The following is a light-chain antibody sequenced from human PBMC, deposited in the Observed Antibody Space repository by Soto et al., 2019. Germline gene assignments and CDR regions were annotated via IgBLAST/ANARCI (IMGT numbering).Light chain of an antibody. J-gene: IGKJ4*01. Sequence: EIVMTQSPATLSVSPGERVTLSCRASQSIRGNLAWYQQQPGQTPRLLIYGASTRATDIPARFSGSGSGTEFTLTVSSLQSEDFAVYYCQQYNSWPLTFSGGTKVEIK. CDR2: GAS. V-gene: IGKV3D-15*01. CDR1: QSIRGN. CDR3: QQYNSWPLT.